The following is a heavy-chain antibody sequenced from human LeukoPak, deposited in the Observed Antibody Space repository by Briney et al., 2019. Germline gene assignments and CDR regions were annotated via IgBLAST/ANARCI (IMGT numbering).Heavy chain of an antibody. CDR1: GFTFSSYS. CDR2: INSDGSST. CDR3: VRDPWELPELFDY. J-gene: IGHJ4*02. D-gene: IGHD1-26*01. Sequence: PGGSLRLSCAASGFTFSSYSMNWVRRAPGKGLVWVSHINSDGSSTNYADSVKGRFTISRDKAKNTLYLQMNSLRAEDTAVYYCVRDPWELPELFDYWGQGTLVTVSS. V-gene: IGHV3-74*01.